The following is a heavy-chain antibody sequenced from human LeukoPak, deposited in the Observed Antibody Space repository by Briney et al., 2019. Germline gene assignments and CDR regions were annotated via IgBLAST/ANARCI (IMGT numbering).Heavy chain of an antibody. D-gene: IGHD4-11*01. CDR1: GFTFSSYS. CDR3: ARAPHYSNYGPYYYGMDV. V-gene: IGHV3-21*01. CDR2: ISSSSSYI. J-gene: IGHJ6*02. Sequence: GGSLRLSCAASGFTFSSYSMNWVRQAPGKGLEWVSSISSSSSYIYYADSVKGRFTISRNNAKNSLYLQMNSLKAEDTAVYYCARAPHYSNYGPYYYGMDVWGQGTTVTVSS.